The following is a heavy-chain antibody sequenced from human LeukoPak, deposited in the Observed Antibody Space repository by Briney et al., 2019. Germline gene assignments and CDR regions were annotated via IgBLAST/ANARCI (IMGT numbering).Heavy chain of an antibody. Sequence: PSETLSLTCTVSGASISSGSNSWGWIRQPGGKGLEWNVRINTSGTTNYNPSLKSRVTMSIDTSKNQFSLKLSSVTAADTAVYYCARGVGAYYMDVWGKGTTVTISS. V-gene: IGHV4-61*02. D-gene: IGHD1-26*01. J-gene: IGHJ6*03. CDR1: GASISSGSNS. CDR2: INTSGTT. CDR3: ARGVGAYYMDV.